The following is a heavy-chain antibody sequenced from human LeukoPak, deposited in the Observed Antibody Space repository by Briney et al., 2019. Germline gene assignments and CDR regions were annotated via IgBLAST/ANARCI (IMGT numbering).Heavy chain of an antibody. V-gene: IGHV4-59*08. Sequence: KSGGSLRLSCAASGFTFSNAWMSWIRQPPGKGLEWIGYIYYSGSTNYNPSLKSRVTISVDTSKNQFSLKLSSVTAADTAVYYCARPSSRKNWFDPWGQGTLVTVSS. CDR3: ARPSSRKNWFDP. D-gene: IGHD3-16*02. CDR1: GFTFSNAW. J-gene: IGHJ5*02. CDR2: IYYSGST.